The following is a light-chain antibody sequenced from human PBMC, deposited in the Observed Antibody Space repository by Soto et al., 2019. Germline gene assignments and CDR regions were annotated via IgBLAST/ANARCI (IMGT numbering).Light chain of an antibody. J-gene: IGLJ3*02. CDR3: QVWDSSSDHPV. CDR2: DDR. CDR1: NIGSQS. V-gene: IGLV3-21*02. Sequence: SYELPQPPSVSVAPGQTARMTCGGNNIGSQSVHWYQQKPGQAPVLVVYDDRDRPSGIPERFSGSNSGNTATLTLSSVEAGDEADYYCQVWDSSSDHPVFGGGTKLTVL.